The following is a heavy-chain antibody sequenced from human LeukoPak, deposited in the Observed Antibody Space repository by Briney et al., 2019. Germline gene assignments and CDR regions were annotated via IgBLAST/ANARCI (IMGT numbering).Heavy chain of an antibody. V-gene: IGHV3-53*01. CDR3: ARYSSGNFDY. J-gene: IGHJ4*02. CDR2: IYSGGST. Sequence: GGSLRLSCAASGFTFSSYSMNWVRQAPGKGLEWVSVIYSGGSTYYADSVKGRFTISRDNSKNTLYLQMNSLRAEDTAVYYCARYSSGNFDYWGQGTLVTVSS. CDR1: GFTFSSYS. D-gene: IGHD3-22*01.